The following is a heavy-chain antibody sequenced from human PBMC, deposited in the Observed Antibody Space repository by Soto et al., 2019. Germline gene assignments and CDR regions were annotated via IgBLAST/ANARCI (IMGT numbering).Heavy chain of an antibody. V-gene: IGHV3-33*01. Sequence: HPGGSLRLSCAASGFIFSNFGMHWVRQAPGKGLGWVAVIWYDGSNEYYADSVKGRFTISKDNSKNTLYLQMNSLRAEATAVYYCARGYCSSTSCWEYYYGMDVWGQGTTVTV. J-gene: IGHJ6*02. CDR1: GFIFSNFG. D-gene: IGHD2-2*01. CDR3: ARGYCSSTSCWEYYYGMDV. CDR2: IWYDGSNE.